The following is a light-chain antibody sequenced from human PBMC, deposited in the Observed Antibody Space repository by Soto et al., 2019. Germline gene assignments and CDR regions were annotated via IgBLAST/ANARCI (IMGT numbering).Light chain of an antibody. Sequence: EIVLTQSPATLSLSPGERATLSCRASPSVTNFLAWYQQKPGQAPRLLIYGAFNRATSIPARFSGSGSGTDFTLTISSLEPEDSAVYYCQQRNVWPPVTFGQGTRLEMK. CDR2: GAF. CDR3: QQRNVWPPVT. J-gene: IGKJ5*01. CDR1: PSVTNF. V-gene: IGKV3-11*01.